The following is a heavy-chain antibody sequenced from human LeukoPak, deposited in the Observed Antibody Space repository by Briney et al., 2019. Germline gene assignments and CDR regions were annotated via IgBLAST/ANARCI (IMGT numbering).Heavy chain of an antibody. J-gene: IGHJ6*03. CDR1: GFTFSSYS. D-gene: IGHD6-13*01. V-gene: IGHV3-21*01. Sequence: GGSLRLSCAASGFTFSSYSMNWVRQAPGKGLEWVSSISSSSSYIYYADSVKGRFTISRDNAKNSLYLQMNSLRAEDTAVYYCARPSLQYSSSWYYYYMDVWGKGTTVTISS. CDR2: ISSSSSYI. CDR3: ARPSLQYSSSWYYYYMDV.